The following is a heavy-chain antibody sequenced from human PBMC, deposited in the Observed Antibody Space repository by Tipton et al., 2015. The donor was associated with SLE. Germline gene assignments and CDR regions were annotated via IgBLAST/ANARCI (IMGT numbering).Heavy chain of an antibody. CDR3: AKTRTADSSGYDY. J-gene: IGHJ4*02. D-gene: IGHD3-22*01. CDR2: ISSSSSTI. Sequence: GSLRLSCAASGFTFSSYSMNWVRQAPGKGLEWVSYISSSSSTIYYADSVKGRFTISRDNAKNSLYLQMNSLRAEDTALYYCAKTRTADSSGYDYWGQGTLVTVSS. CDR1: GFTFSSYS. V-gene: IGHV3-48*01.